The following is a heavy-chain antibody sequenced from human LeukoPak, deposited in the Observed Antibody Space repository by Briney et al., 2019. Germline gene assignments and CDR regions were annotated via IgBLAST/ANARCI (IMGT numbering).Heavy chain of an antibody. D-gene: IGHD4-17*01. CDR3: ARPTVTMKLAAFDI. J-gene: IGHJ3*02. V-gene: IGHV1-18*04. CDR2: ISAYNGNT. Sequence: ASVKVSCKASGYTFTGYYMHWVRQAPGQGLEWMGWISAYNGNTNYAQKLQGRVTMTTDTSTSTAYMELRSLRSDDTAVYYCARPTVTMKLAAFDIWGQGTMVTVSS. CDR1: GYTFTGYY.